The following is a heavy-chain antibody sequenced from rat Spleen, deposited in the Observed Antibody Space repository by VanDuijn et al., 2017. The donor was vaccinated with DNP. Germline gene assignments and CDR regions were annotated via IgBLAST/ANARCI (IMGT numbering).Heavy chain of an antibody. CDR3: GRVAYPGGAMDA. V-gene: IGHV4-2*01. CDR2: INTDSSII. CDR1: GFNFNDYW. D-gene: IGHD1-4*01. Sequence: EVKLVESGGGLVQPGRSLKLSCAASGFNFNDYWMGWVRQAPGKGLEWIGEINTDSSIINYTPSLKDKFTISRDNAQNTLFLQMTKLGSEDTAIYYCGRVAYPGGAMDAWGQGTSVTVSS. J-gene: IGHJ4*01.